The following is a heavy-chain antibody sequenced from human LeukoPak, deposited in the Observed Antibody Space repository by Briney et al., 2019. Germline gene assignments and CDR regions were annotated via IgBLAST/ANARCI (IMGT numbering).Heavy chain of an antibody. J-gene: IGHJ4*02. D-gene: IGHD3-3*01. CDR2: ISGSGSGGRT. CDR3: AKAELGVDTFFDY. Sequence: GGSLRLSCAASGFAFSSYAMSWVRQAPGQGLEWVSSISGSGSGGRTYYADSVKGRFTISRDTSKNTLYLQMNSLRAEDTAFYYCAKAELGVDTFFDYWGQGTLVTVSS. V-gene: IGHV3-23*01. CDR1: GFAFSSYA.